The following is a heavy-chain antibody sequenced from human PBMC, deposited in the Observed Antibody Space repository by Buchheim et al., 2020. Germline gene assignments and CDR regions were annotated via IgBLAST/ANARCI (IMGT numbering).Heavy chain of an antibody. D-gene: IGHD6-19*01. V-gene: IGHV1-2*02. CDR2: INPNSGGT. Sequence: QVQLVQSGAEVKKPGSSVKVSCKASGGTFSSYAISWVRQAPGQGLEWMGWINPNSGGTNYAQKFQGRVTMTRDTSISTAYMELSRLRSDDTAVYYCASIQPVSVADYFDYWGQGTL. CDR3: ASIQPVSVADYFDY. J-gene: IGHJ4*02. CDR1: GGTFSSYA.